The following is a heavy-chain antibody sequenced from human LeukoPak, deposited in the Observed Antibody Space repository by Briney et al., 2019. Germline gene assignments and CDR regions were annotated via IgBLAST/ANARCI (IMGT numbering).Heavy chain of an antibody. J-gene: IGHJ4*02. CDR2: ISITGGTT. D-gene: IGHD2-2*01. CDR1: GFTFSKYA. Sequence: GGSLRLSCVASGFTFSKYAMTWVRQAPGKGLEWVSSISITGGTTYYADSAKGRFTISRDNSKNTLYLQMNSLRAEDTAVYYCAKVRTGSTSQASDYWGQGTLVTVSS. CDR3: AKVRTGSTSQASDY. V-gene: IGHV3-23*01.